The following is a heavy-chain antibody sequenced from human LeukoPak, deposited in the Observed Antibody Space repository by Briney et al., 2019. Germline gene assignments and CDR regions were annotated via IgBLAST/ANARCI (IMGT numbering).Heavy chain of an antibody. CDR1: GFTFSSYW. CDR3: VKREKYGSGSFDY. V-gene: IGHV3-74*01. D-gene: IGHD3-10*01. Sequence: PGGSLRLSCAASGFTFSSYWMHWIRQGPGKGLVWVSRITSDGGSTSYADSVKGRFTISRDNSKNTLYLQMSSLRAEDTALYYCVKREKYGSGSFDYWGQGTLVTVSS. CDR2: ITSDGGST. J-gene: IGHJ4*02.